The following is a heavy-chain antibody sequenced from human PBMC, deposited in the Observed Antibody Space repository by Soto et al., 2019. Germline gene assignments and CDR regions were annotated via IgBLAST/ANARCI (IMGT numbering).Heavy chain of an antibody. D-gene: IGHD6-13*01. V-gene: IGHV1-3*05. J-gene: IGHJ5*02. CDR1: GYTFTSYA. CDR2: INAGNGNT. CDR3: ARSSGWCVWFDP. Sequence: QVQLVQSGAEEKKPGASVKVSCKASGYTFTSYAMHWVRQAPGQRLEWMGWINAGNGNTKYSQKFQGRVTITRDTSASTAYMELSSLRSEDTAVYYCARSSGWCVWFDPWGQGTLVTVSS.